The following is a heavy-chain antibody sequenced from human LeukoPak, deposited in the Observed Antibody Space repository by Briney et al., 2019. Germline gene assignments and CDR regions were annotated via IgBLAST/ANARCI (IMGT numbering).Heavy chain of an antibody. Sequence: GGSLTLSCAASGFTFSSYSMKWVRQTPGKGLEWVSSISSTSDFIDYADSVKGRFTSSRDNAKNSLYLQMNSLRAEDTAVYYCARDLSYYGSGSYYYFDYWGQGTLVTVSS. D-gene: IGHD3-10*01. CDR3: ARDLSYYGSGSYYYFDY. CDR2: ISSTSDFI. CDR1: GFTFSSYS. V-gene: IGHV3-21*01. J-gene: IGHJ4*02.